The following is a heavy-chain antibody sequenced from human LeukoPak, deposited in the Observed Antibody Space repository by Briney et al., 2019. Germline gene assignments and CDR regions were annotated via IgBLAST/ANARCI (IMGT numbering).Heavy chain of an antibody. J-gene: IGHJ3*02. CDR1: GFTFSSYS. V-gene: IGHV3-48*01. CDR2: ISSSSSTI. D-gene: IGHD4-17*01. Sequence: GGSLRLSCAASGFTFSSYSRNWIRQAPGKGLEWVGYISSSSSTIYYADYVKGRFTISRDNAKNSLYLQMNSLRAEDTAVYYCARESTVTANDAFDIWGQETMVTVSS. CDR3: ARESTVTANDAFDI.